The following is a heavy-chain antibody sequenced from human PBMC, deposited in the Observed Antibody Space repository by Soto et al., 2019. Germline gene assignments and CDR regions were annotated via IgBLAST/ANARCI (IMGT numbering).Heavy chain of an antibody. Sequence: ASVKVSCKVSGYTLTELSMHWVRQAPGKGLEWMGGFDPEDGETIYAQKFQGRVTMTEDTSTDTAYMELSSLRSEDTAVYYCATGPVYYYDTLSPVDYWGQGTLVNVSS. CDR1: GYTLTELS. CDR3: ATGPVYYYDTLSPVDY. J-gene: IGHJ4*02. D-gene: IGHD3-22*01. V-gene: IGHV1-24*01. CDR2: FDPEDGET.